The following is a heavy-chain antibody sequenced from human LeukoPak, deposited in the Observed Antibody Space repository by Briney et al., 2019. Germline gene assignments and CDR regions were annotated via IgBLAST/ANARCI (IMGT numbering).Heavy chain of an antibody. D-gene: IGHD1-26*01. V-gene: IGHV4-39*01. Sequence: SETLSLTCTVAGGSISSSGYYWGWIRQPPGKGLGWIASIYYSGSTYYNPSLKSRVTISVDTSKNQLSLKLSSLTAADTAVYYCARHEYSGSYYGLSWFDPWGQGTLVTVSS. CDR3: ARHEYSGSYYGLSWFDP. CDR1: GGSISSSGYY. J-gene: IGHJ5*02. CDR2: IYYSGST.